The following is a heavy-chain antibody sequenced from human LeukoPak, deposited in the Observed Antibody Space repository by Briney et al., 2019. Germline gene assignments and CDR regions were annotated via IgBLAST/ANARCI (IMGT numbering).Heavy chain of an antibody. Sequence: SETLSLTCTVSGGSISNYHWSWIRQPAGQGLECIGQIHTSGSTNYNPPLKSRVSMSIDTTEDQVSLTIRSVTAADTAFYYCARRDISSGWSFDYWGQGTLVTVSS. D-gene: IGHD6-19*01. J-gene: IGHJ4*02. CDR3: ARRDISSGWSFDY. CDR1: GGSISNYH. V-gene: IGHV4-4*07. CDR2: IHTSGST.